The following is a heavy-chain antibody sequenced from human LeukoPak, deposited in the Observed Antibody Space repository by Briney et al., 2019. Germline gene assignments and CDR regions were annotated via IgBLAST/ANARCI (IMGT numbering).Heavy chain of an antibody. D-gene: IGHD2-15*01. J-gene: IGHJ4*02. V-gene: IGHV4-34*01. CDR3: ASTDCSGGSCYSGPLRY. CDR1: GGSFSGYY. Sequence: PSETLSLTCAVYGGSFSGYYWSWIRQPPGKGLEWIGEINHSGSTNYNPSLKSRVTISVDTSKNQFSLKLSSVTAADTAVHYCASTDCSGGSCYSGPLRYWGQGTLVTVSS. CDR2: INHSGST.